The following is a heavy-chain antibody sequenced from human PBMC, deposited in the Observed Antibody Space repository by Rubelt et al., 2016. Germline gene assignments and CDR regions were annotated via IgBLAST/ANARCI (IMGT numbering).Heavy chain of an antibody. J-gene: IGHJ4*02. Sequence: QVQLQESGPGLVKPSQTLSLTCAVSGGSISSGGYSWSWIRQPPGKGLEWIGYIYYSGSTYYNPSLKSRVTISVDTSKNQLALKLSSVTAADTAVYYCARGKGGRWEIDYWGQGTLVTVSS. CDR3: ARGKGGRWEIDY. CDR2: IYYSGST. V-gene: IGHV4-30-4*07. D-gene: IGHD2-15*01. CDR1: GGSISSGGYS.